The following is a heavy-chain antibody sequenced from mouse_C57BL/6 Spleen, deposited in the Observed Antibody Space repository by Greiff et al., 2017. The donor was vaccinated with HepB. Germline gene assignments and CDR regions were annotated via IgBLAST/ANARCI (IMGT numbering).Heavy chain of an antibody. D-gene: IGHD4-1*01. J-gene: IGHJ2*01. V-gene: IGHV1-15*01. CDR3: TRYLGRFDY. CDR1: GYTFTDYE. CDR2: IDPETGGT. Sequence: QVQLQQSGAELVRPGASVTLSCKASGYTFTDYEMHWVKQTPVHGLEWIGAIDPETGGTAYNQKFKGKAILTADKSSSTAYMKLRSLTSEDSAVYYCTRYLGRFDYWGQGTTLAVSS.